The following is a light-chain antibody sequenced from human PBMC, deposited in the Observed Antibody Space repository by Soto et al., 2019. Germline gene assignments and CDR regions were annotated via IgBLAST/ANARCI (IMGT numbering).Light chain of an antibody. CDR3: QQRSNWPPRFT. J-gene: IGKJ3*01. CDR2: DAS. CDR1: PRVSSY. Sequence: EIVFTQSPATLSLSPGERAPLSCRASPRVSSYLAWYQQKPGQAPRLLIYDASNRATGIPARFSGSGSGTDFTLTISSLEPEDFAVYYCQQRSNWPPRFTFGPGTKVDIK. V-gene: IGKV3-11*01.